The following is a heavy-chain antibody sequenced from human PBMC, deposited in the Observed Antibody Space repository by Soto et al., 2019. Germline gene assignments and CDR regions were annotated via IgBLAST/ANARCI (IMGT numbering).Heavy chain of an antibody. J-gene: IGHJ6*01. CDR3: ARDSKPGAANRVPAASYYYYGMDV. V-gene: IGHV1-69*08. CDR2: IIPILGIA. CDR1: GGTFSSYT. D-gene: IGHD2-2*01. Sequence: QVQLVQSGAEVKKPGSSVKVSCKASGGTFSSYTISWVRQAPGQGLEWMGRIIPILGIANYAQKFQGRVTITADKSTSTAYMELSSLRSEDTAVYYCARDSKPGAANRVPAASYYYYGMDVW.